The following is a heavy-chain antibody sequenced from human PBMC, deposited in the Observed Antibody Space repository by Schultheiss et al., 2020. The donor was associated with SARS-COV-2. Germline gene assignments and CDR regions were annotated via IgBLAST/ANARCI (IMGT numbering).Heavy chain of an antibody. CDR2: ISSSSSYI. J-gene: IGHJ6*02. CDR3: AREYCSSTSCYGMDV. Sequence: GGSLRLSCAASGFTFSSYEMNWVRQAPGKGLEWVSSISSSSSYIYYADSLKGRFTISRDNSKNTLYLQMNSLRAEDTAVYYCAREYCSSTSCYGMDVWGQGTTVTVSS. V-gene: IGHV3-21*01. D-gene: IGHD2-2*01. CDR1: GFTFSSYE.